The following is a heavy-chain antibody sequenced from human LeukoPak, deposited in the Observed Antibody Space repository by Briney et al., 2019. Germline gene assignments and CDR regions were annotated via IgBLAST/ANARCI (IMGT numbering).Heavy chain of an antibody. V-gene: IGHV3-21*01. CDR1: RFSGFTFRRYW. CDR3: ARDKWLTTTHYFDY. J-gene: IGHJ4*02. CDR2: ISSSSSYI. D-gene: IGHD4-11*01. Sequence: GGSLRLSCAASRFSGFTFRRYWMSWVRQAPGKGLEWVSSISSSSSYIYYADSVKGRFTVSRDNAKNSVYLQMNSLRAEDTAVYYCARDKWLTTTHYFDYWGQGTLVTVSS.